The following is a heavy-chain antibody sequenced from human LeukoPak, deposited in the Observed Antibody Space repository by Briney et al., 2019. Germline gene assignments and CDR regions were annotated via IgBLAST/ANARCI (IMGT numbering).Heavy chain of an antibody. V-gene: IGHV3-30*03. Sequence: PGGSLRLSCAASGFTFSSYWMSWVRQAPGKGLEWVAVISSDGSYKYYADSVKGRFTISRDNSKNTLYLQMNSLIPEDTAVYYCARQYISGQWYFDYWGQGTLVTVS. CDR1: GFTFSSYW. CDR3: ARQYISGQWYFDY. D-gene: IGHD5-18*01. CDR2: ISSDGSYK. J-gene: IGHJ4*02.